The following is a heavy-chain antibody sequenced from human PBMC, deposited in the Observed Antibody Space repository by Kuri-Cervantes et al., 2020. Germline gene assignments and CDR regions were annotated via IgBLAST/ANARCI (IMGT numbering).Heavy chain of an antibody. CDR2: IYYSRST. Sequence: ESLKISCTVSGGSISSSSYYWGWIRQPPGKGLEWIGSIYYSRSTYYNPSLKSRVTISVDTSKNQFSLKLSSVTAADTAVYYCARPNNWNDPFDYWGQGTLVTVSS. J-gene: IGHJ4*02. CDR3: ARPNNWNDPFDY. D-gene: IGHD1-1*01. CDR1: GGSISSSSYY. V-gene: IGHV4-39*01.